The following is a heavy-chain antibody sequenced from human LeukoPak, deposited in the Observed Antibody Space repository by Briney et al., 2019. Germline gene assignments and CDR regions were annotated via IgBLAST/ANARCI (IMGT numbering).Heavy chain of an antibody. J-gene: IGHJ4*02. D-gene: IGHD3-3*01. Sequence: SGGHLRLYCAASGFTFSNAWMSWVRQAPGKGLEWVCRIKSKTDGGTTDYAAPVKGRFTISRDDSKDTLYLQMNSLKTEDTAVYYCTRIRFLEWFLDYWGQGTLVTVSS. V-gene: IGHV3-15*01. CDR2: IKSKTDGGTT. CDR3: TRIRFLEWFLDY. CDR1: GFTFSNAW.